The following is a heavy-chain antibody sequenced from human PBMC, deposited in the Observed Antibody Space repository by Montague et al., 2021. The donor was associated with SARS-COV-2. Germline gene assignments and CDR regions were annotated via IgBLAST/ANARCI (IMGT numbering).Heavy chain of an antibody. CDR2: ISHSGST. J-gene: IGHJ6*02. D-gene: IGHD2-2*01. V-gene: IGHV4-34*01. CDR3: VRVPYRLLVVACYYGMDV. Sequence: SETLSLTCAVYGGSLSGYYWSWIRQPPGEGLEWIAEISHSGSTSYNPSLKSRVTISVDTSKNQFSLKLSSVTAADTAVYYCVRVPYRLLVVACYYGMDVWGQGTTVTVSS. CDR1: GGSLSGYY.